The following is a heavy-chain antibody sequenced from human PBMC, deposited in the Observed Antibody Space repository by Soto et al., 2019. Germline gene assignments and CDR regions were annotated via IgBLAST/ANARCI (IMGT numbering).Heavy chain of an antibody. D-gene: IGHD2-2*01. J-gene: IGHJ6*02. Sequence: QVQLQESGPGLVKPSQTLSLTCTVSGGSISSGGYYWSWIRQHPGKGLEWIGYIYYSGSTYYNPSLKSRVTISVDTSKNQFSLKLSSVTAADTAVYYCARFSSTSSPYYYYGMDVWGQGTTVTVSS. CDR3: ARFSSTSSPYYYYGMDV. CDR1: GGSISSGGYY. CDR2: IYYSGST. V-gene: IGHV4-31*03.